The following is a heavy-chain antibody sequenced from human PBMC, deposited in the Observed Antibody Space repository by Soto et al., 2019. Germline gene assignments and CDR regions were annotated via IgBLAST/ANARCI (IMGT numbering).Heavy chain of an antibody. CDR1: GGSFSGYY. CDR2: INHSGST. D-gene: IGHD3-22*01. Sequence: SQTLSLTCAVYGGSFSGYYWSWIRQPPGKGLEWIGEINHSGSTNYNPSLKSRVTISVDTSKNQFSLKLSSVTAADTAVYYCARSGEGRYDSSGYYFDYWGQGTLVTVSS. CDR3: ARSGEGRYDSSGYYFDY. J-gene: IGHJ4*02. V-gene: IGHV4-34*01.